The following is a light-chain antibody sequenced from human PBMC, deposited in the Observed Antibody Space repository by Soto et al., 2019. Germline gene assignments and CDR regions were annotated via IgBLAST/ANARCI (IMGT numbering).Light chain of an antibody. J-gene: IGKJ2*02. Sequence: EIVLTQSPGTLSLSPGERATLSCRASQSVSSTYLAWYQQKPGQAPRLLIYGASSRATGIPGRFSGSGSGTDFTLTIRRLEPEDFAVYYCQQSGTFGQGTKVDIK. V-gene: IGKV3-20*01. CDR1: QSVSSTY. CDR3: QQSGT. CDR2: GAS.